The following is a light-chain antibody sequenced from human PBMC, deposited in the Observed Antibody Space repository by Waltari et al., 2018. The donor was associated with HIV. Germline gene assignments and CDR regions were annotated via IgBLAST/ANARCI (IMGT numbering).Light chain of an antibody. Sequence: FELTQPPSMSVSPGQTARITCSGDALPQSFAYWFQQKSGQAPVLLIFKDTERQTGIPARFSGSSSGTVATLTISGVRAEDEAVYYCQSSDTSGTYFGGGTKLTVL. J-gene: IGLJ2*01. CDR2: KDT. CDR3: QSSDTSGTY. V-gene: IGLV3-25*03. CDR1: ALPQSF.